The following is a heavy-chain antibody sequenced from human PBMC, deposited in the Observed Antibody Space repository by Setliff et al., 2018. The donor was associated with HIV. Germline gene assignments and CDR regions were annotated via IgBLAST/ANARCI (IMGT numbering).Heavy chain of an antibody. J-gene: IGHJ4*02. D-gene: IGHD1-1*01. CDR2: ITQSGST. CDR3: ARTRALQSDNWNPFDG. CDR1: GGSFSGYY. V-gene: IGHV4-34*01. Sequence: PSETLSLTCAVYGGSFSGYYWSWIRQSPGLGLEWIGDITQSGSTTYNPSLKSRVIISVDTSKNQFSLKMFSVTAADTAVYFCARTRALQSDNWNPFDGWGQGTVVTVSS.